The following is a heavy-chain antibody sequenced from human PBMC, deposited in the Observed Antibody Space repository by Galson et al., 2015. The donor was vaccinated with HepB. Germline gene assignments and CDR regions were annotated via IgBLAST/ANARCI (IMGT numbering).Heavy chain of an antibody. CDR1: GGSISSSSYY. D-gene: IGHD6-13*01. Sequence: SETLSLTCTVSGGSISSSSYYWGWIRQPPGKGLEWIGSIYYSGSTYYNPSLKSRVTISVDTSKNQFSLKLSSVTAADTAVYYCARHARYSSSWSAFDIWGQGTIVTVSS. J-gene: IGHJ3*02. CDR2: IYYSGST. CDR3: ARHARYSSSWSAFDI. V-gene: IGHV4-39*01.